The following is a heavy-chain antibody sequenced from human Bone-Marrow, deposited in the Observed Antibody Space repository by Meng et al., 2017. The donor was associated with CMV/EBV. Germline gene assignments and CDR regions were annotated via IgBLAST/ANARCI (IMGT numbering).Heavy chain of an antibody. CDR3: ARGVVPGVIDNWFDP. CDR1: GGTFSSYT. Sequence: KISCKASGGTFSSYTISWVRQAPGQGLEWMGRIIPILGIANYAQKFQGRVTITTDESTSTVYMELSRLRSEDTAVYYCARGVVPGVIDNWFDPWGQGTLVTVSS. CDR2: IIPILGIA. D-gene: IGHD2-2*02. V-gene: IGHV1-69*16. J-gene: IGHJ5*02.